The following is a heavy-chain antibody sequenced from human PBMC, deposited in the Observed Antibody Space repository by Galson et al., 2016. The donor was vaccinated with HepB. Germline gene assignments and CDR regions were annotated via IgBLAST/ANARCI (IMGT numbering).Heavy chain of an antibody. CDR3: ARAWGGYFDS. V-gene: IGHV4-31*03. D-gene: IGHD7-27*01. CDR1: GGSFNTGGYS. CDR2: IYNIGST. J-gene: IGHJ4*01. Sequence: TLSLTCSVSGGSFNTGGYSWSWIRQHPGKGLEWIGDIYNIGSTYHNPSLKSRVAISGDTSKNQFSLKLSFVTAADTAVYYCARAWGGYFDSWGQGTLVTVSS.